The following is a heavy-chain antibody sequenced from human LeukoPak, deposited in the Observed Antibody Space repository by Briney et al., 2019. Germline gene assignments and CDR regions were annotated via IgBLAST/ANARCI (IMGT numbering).Heavy chain of an antibody. V-gene: IGHV3-43*02. Sequence: GGSLRLSCAASGFMFSSYWMTWVRQAPGKGLEWVSLISGDGGRTYYTDSVKGRFTISRDNSKHSLYLQMNSLRTEDTALYYCTKNGGYSDAFDIWGQGTMVTVSS. D-gene: IGHD3-10*01. J-gene: IGHJ3*02. CDR1: GFMFSSYW. CDR2: ISGDGGRT. CDR3: TKNGGYSDAFDI.